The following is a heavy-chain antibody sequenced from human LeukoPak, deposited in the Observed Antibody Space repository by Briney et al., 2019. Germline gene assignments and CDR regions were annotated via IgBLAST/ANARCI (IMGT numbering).Heavy chain of an antibody. Sequence: SVKVSCKASGGTVSSYAISWVRQAPGQGLEWMGGSIPIFGTANYAQKFQGRVTITTGESTSTAFMELSSLRSEDTAVYYCARGQQLLQGNWFDPWGQGTLVTVSS. J-gene: IGHJ5*02. CDR2: SIPIFGTA. CDR1: GGTVSSYA. V-gene: IGHV1-69*05. CDR3: ARGQQLLQGNWFDP. D-gene: IGHD6-13*01.